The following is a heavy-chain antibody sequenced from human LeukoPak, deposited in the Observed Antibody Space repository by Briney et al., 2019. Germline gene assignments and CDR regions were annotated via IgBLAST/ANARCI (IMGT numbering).Heavy chain of an antibody. Sequence: GGSLRLSCAASGFTFSSYWMSWVRQAPGKGLEWVANIKQDGSEKYYVDSVKGRFTISRDNAKNSLHLQMNSLRAEDTAVYYCARVPLDFWSGYSSFYYYYYYMDVWGKGTTVTVSS. CDR1: GFTFSSYW. V-gene: IGHV3-7*01. CDR2: IKQDGSEK. D-gene: IGHD3-3*01. J-gene: IGHJ6*03. CDR3: ARVPLDFWSGYSSFYYYYYYMDV.